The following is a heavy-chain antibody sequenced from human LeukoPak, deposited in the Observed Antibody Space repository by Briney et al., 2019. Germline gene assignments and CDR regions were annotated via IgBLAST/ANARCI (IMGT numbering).Heavy chain of an antibody. V-gene: IGHV3-23*01. J-gene: IGHJ5*02. Sequence: GGSLRLSCAASGFTFSSYAMSWVRQAPGKGLEWVSAISGSGGSTCYADSVKGRFTISRDNSKNTLYLQMNSLRAEDTAVYYCAKDHGAPQFSNWFDPWGQGTLVTVSS. CDR3: AKDHGAPQFSNWFDP. D-gene: IGHD5-24*01. CDR2: ISGSGGST. CDR1: GFTFSSYA.